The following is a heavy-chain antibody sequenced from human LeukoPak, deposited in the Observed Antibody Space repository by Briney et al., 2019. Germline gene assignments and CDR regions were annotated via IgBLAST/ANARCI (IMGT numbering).Heavy chain of an antibody. D-gene: IGHD3-22*01. V-gene: IGHV3-7*01. CDR3: ARDLLYYYDSSGYPDY. Sequence: PGGSLRLSCAASGFTFSSYWMSWVRQAPGKGLEWVANIKQDGSEKYYVDSVKGRFTISRDNAKNSLYLQMNSLRAEDTAVYYCARDLLYYYDSSGYPDYWGQGTLVTVSS. CDR2: IKQDGSEK. J-gene: IGHJ4*02. CDR1: GFTFSSYW.